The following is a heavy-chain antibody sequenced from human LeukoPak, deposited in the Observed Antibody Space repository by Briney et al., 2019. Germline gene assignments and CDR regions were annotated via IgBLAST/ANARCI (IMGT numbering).Heavy chain of an antibody. D-gene: IGHD3-10*01. V-gene: IGHV3-30*18. CDR1: GFTFSSYG. J-gene: IGHJ3*02. CDR2: ISYDGSNK. Sequence: GRSLRLSCAASGFTFSSYGMHWVRQAPGKGLEWVAVISYDGSNKYYADSVKGRFTISRDNSKNTLYLQMNSLRAEDTAVYYCAKDLSDYYGGGGIWGQGTMVTVSS. CDR3: AKDLSDYYGGGGI.